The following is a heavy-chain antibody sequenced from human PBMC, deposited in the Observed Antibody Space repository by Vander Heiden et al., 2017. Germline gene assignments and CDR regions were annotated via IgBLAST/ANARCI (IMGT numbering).Heavy chain of an antibody. CDR2: ISYDGSNK. CDR1: GFPCSSYA. D-gene: IGHD5-12*01. J-gene: IGHJ4*02. CDR3: ASSLTGRGLRYY. V-gene: IGHV3-30*04. Sequence: QVQLVESGGGVVQPGRSLSLSCAASGFPCSSYAMHWVRQAPGKGLEWVAVISYDGSNKYYADSVKGRFTISRDNSKNTLYLQMNSLRAEDTAVYYCASSLTGRGLRYYWGQGTLVTVSS.